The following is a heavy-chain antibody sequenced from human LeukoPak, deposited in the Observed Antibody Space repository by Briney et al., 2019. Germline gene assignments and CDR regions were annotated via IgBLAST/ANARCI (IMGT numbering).Heavy chain of an antibody. D-gene: IGHD5-24*01. CDR3: AKGEYHQDGIGENRFDN. CDR1: GFTFRSHG. Sequence: GGSLRLSCAASGFTFRSHGMHWVRQAPGKGLEWVAVISYDGINKYYADSVKGRFTISRDNSKNTLYLQMSSLRPEDTAVYYCAKGEYHQDGIGENRFDNWGQGALVTVSS. V-gene: IGHV3-30*18. CDR2: ISYDGINK. J-gene: IGHJ4*02.